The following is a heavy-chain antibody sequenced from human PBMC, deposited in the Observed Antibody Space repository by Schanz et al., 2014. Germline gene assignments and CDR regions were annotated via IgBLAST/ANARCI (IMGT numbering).Heavy chain of an antibody. J-gene: IGHJ5*02. CDR2: IIPILGIA. V-gene: IGHV1-69*04. Sequence: QVHLVQSGAEVKKPGSSVKVSCKASGGTFSSYSISWVRQAPGQGLEWMGRIIPILGIANYAQKFQGRVTNTADKSSDTAYMELSSLRSEDTAVYYCAREVGLYDRGWFDPWGQGTLVTVSS. CDR1: GGTFSSYS. CDR3: AREVGLYDRGWFDP. D-gene: IGHD3-22*01.